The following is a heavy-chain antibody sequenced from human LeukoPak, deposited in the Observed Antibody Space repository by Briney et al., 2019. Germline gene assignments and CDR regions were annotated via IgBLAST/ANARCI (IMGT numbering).Heavy chain of an antibody. CDR2: IYYSGST. V-gene: IGHV4-59*01. D-gene: IGHD1-14*01. CDR3: ARGPSGSGDAFDI. Sequence: KPSETLSLTCTVSGGSISSYYWSWIRQPPGKGLEWIGYIYYSGSTNYNPSLKSRVTISVDTSKNQFSLKLSSVTAADTAVYYCARGPSGSGDAFDICGQGTMVTVSS. CDR1: GGSISSYY. J-gene: IGHJ3*02.